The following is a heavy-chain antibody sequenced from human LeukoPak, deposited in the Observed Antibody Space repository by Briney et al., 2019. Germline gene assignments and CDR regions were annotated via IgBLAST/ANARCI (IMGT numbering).Heavy chain of an antibody. CDR3: HTYYYDSSGYLRDAFDI. D-gene: IGHD3-22*01. J-gene: IGHJ3*02. V-gene: IGHV1-8*01. CDR1: GYTFTSYD. Sequence: ASVKVSCKASGYTFTSYDIHWVRQATGQGLEWMGWMNPNSGNTGYAQKFQGRVTMTRNTSISTAYMELSSLRSEDTAVYYCHTYYYDSSGYLRDAFDIWGQGTMVTVSS. CDR2: MNPNSGNT.